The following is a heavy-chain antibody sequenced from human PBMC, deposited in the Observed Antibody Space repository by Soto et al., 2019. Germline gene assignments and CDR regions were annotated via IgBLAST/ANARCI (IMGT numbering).Heavy chain of an antibody. D-gene: IGHD7-27*01. J-gene: IGHJ4*02. CDR3: ARDPKTSGGQHWAFNYFDS. Sequence: SVKVSCKASGGTFSSYRFNWVRQARGQGLEWLGGIVPIYRTADYAQKFQGRVTITADESTRTVYMELSSLKSQDTALYYCARDPKTSGGQHWAFNYFDSWGQGTLVTVSS. V-gene: IGHV1-69*13. CDR2: IVPIYRTA. CDR1: GGTFSSYR.